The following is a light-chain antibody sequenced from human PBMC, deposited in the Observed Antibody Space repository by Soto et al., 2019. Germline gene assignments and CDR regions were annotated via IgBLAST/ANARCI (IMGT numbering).Light chain of an antibody. V-gene: IGKV3-20*01. Sequence: EVVLPQSPVALSLSPGERATLSCRASQSVSSNFLAWYQQRPGQAPSLLLSDASSRAPGIPDRFSGSGSGPEFTLSISSLEPEDSSMYFCQEFGGSPMYKFGQGTKVEIK. CDR3: QEFGGSPMYK. CDR2: DAS. J-gene: IGKJ2*01. CDR1: QSVSSNF.